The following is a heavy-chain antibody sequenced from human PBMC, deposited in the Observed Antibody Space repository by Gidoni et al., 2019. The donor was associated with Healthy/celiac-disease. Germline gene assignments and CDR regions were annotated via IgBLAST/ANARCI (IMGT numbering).Heavy chain of an antibody. D-gene: IGHD2-2*01. CDR1: GGSISSSSYY. V-gene: IGHV4-39*01. CDR2: IYYSGST. Sequence: QLQLQESGPGLVKPSETLSLTCTVSGGSISSSSYYWGWIRQPPGKGLEWIGSIYYSGSTYYNPSLKSRVTISVDTSKNQFSLKLSSVTAADTAVYYCARQGIVPAATDYWGQGTLVTVSS. J-gene: IGHJ4*02. CDR3: ARQGIVPAATDY.